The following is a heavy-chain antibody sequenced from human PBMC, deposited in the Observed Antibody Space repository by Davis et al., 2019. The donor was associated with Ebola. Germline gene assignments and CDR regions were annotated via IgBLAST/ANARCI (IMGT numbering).Heavy chain of an antibody. CDR2: ISYDGSNK. J-gene: IGHJ6*02. D-gene: IGHD4-17*01. Sequence: GESLKISCAASGFTFSSYGMHWVRQAPGKGLEWVAVISYDGSNKYYADSVKGRFTISRDNSKNTLYLQMNSLRAEDTAVNYCAKGKYGDYEGGYYYGMDVWGQGTTVTVSS. CDR1: GFTFSSYG. CDR3: AKGKYGDYEGGYYYGMDV. V-gene: IGHV3-30*18.